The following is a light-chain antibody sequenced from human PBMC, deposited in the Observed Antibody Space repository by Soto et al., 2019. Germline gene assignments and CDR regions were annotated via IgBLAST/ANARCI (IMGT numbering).Light chain of an antibody. J-gene: IGLJ2*01. CDR2: GNS. V-gene: IGLV1-40*01. Sequence: QLVLTQPPSVSGAPGQRVTISCTGSSSNIGARYDVHWYQQLPGTAPKLLIYGNSNRPSGVPDRFSGSKSGTSASLAITGLQAEGEADYYCQSYDSSLNAVVFGGGTKLTVL. CDR3: QSYDSSLNAVV. CDR1: SSNIGARYD.